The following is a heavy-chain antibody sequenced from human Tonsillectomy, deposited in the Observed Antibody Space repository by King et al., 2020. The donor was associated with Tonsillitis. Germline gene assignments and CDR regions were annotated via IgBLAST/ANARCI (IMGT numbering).Heavy chain of an antibody. Sequence: QLVQSGAEVKKPRSSVKVSCKASGGTFSSYGISWVRQAPGQGLEWMGRIIPFLGIANYAQKFQGSVTITADKSTSTAYMELSSLRSEDTAVYYCASVGVGGSYYYWGPGTLVTVSS. J-gene: IGHJ4*02. V-gene: IGHV1-69*04. D-gene: IGHD1-26*01. CDR1: GGTFSSYG. CDR2: IIPFLGIA. CDR3: ASVGVGGSYYY.